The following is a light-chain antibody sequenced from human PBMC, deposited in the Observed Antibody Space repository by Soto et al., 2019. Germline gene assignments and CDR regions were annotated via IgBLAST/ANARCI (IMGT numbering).Light chain of an antibody. V-gene: IGKV3-15*01. Sequence: EIVMTQSPATLSVSPGERATLSCRASQTVSSNLAWYQQRPGQAPGLLIYGASTRATGIPARFSGSGSGTEFTLTISSLQSEDFAVYYCQQYHNWYTFGQGTKLEIK. CDR1: QTVSSN. CDR3: QQYHNWYT. J-gene: IGKJ2*01. CDR2: GAS.